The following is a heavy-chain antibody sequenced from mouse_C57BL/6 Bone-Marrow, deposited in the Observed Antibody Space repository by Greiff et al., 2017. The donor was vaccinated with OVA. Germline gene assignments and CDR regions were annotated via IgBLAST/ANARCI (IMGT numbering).Heavy chain of an antibody. CDR3: ARVYGRAWFAY. D-gene: IGHD1-1*01. J-gene: IGHJ3*01. CDR2: ISAGGSYT. CDR1: GFTFSSYA. Sequence: EVQRVESGGGLVKPGGSLKLSCAASGFTFSSYAMSWVRQTPEKRLEWVATISAGGSYTYYPDNVKGRFTISRENAKNNLYLQMSHLKSEDTAMYYCARVYGRAWFAYWGQGTLVTVSA. V-gene: IGHV5-4*01.